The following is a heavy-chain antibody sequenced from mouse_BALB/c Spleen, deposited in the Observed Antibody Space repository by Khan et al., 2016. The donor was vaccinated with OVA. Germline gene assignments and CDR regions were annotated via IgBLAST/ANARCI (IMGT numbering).Heavy chain of an antibody. CDR2: ISSGSSTI. Sequence: EVELVESGGGLVQPGGSRKLSCAASGFTLSSFGMHWVRQAPEKGLEWVAYISSGSSTIYYADTVKGRFTISRDNPKNTLFLQMTSLRSEDTAMYYCARSLGLYAIDYWGQGTSVTVSS. J-gene: IGHJ4*01. CDR3: ARSLGLYAIDY. V-gene: IGHV5-17*02. CDR1: GFTLSSFG.